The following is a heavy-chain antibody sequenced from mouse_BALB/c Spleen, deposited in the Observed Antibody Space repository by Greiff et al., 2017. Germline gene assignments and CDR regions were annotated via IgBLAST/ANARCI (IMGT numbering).Heavy chain of an antibody. CDR2: INPDSSTI. Sequence: EVKLEESGGGLVQPGGSLKLSCAASGFDFSRYWMSWVRQAPGKGLEWIGEINPDSSTINYTPSLKDKFIISRDNAKNTLYLQMSKVRSEDTALYYCARGPPYYYGSSYHGSYAMDYWGQGTSVTVSS. D-gene: IGHD1-1*01. CDR1: GFDFSRYW. CDR3: ARGPPYYYGSSYHGSYAMDY. V-gene: IGHV4-1*02. J-gene: IGHJ4*01.